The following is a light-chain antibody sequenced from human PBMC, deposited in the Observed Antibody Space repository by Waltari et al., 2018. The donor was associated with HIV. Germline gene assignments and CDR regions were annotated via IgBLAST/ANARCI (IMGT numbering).Light chain of an antibody. V-gene: IGLV3-19*01. CDR3: NSRDSSGNHLVV. CDR1: SLRSYY. CDR2: GKN. J-gene: IGLJ2*01. Sequence: SSELTQDPAVSVALGQTVRITCQGDSLRSYYASWYQQKPGQAPLLVIYGKNNRPSGIPDRFSGSSSGNTASLTITGVQAEDEAEYYCNSRDSSGNHLVVFGGGTKLTVL.